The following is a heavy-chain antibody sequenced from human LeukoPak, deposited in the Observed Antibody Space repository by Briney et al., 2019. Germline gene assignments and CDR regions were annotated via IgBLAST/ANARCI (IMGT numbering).Heavy chain of an antibody. CDR1: GYTFTGYY. CDR3: ARWDEYSYGQPQGGSLDY. J-gene: IGHJ4*02. V-gene: IGHV1-2*02. D-gene: IGHD5-18*01. CDR2: INPNSGDT. Sequence: GASVKVSCKASGYTFTGYYIHWVRQAPGQGLEWMGWINPNSGDTHYAQKFQGRVTMTRETSTSTVYMELSSLRSEDTAVYYCARWDEYSYGQPQGGSLDYWGQGTLVTVSS.